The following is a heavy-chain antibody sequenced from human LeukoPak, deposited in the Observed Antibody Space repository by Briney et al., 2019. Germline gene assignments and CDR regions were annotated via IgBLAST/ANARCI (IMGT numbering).Heavy chain of an antibody. J-gene: IGHJ5*02. V-gene: IGHV4-39*01. CDR2: IYYTGIT. Sequence: SGTLSLTCTVSGGSISSSDYYWAWIRQPPGKGLEWIGNIYYTGITYYNPSLKSRVTISVDTSKNQFSLKLSSVTAADTAVYYCARLLMGLWWFDPWGQGTLVTVSS. CDR3: ARLLMGLWWFDP. D-gene: IGHD4/OR15-4a*01. CDR1: GGSISSSDYY.